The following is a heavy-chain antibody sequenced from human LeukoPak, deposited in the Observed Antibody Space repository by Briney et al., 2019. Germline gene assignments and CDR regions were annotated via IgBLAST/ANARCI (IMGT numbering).Heavy chain of an antibody. D-gene: IGHD4-17*01. V-gene: IGHV3-23*01. CDR3: ARVYGDY. CDR1: GFTLDNYG. CDR2: IRGSGGST. J-gene: IGHJ4*02. Sequence: PGGSLTPSCPAAGFTLDNYGMSWVRQPPGKGLEWVAGIRGSGGSTYYADSLKGRPTIGRDNSKNTLLLQTNSLRAKDKAVYYCARVYGDYWGQGTLVTVSS.